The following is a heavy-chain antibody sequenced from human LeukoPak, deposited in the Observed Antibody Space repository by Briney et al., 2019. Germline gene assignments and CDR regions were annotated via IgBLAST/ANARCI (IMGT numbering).Heavy chain of an antibody. V-gene: IGHV1-8*01. D-gene: IGHD1-1*01. CDR2: MNPNSGNT. J-gene: IGHJ5*02. CDR3: ARGPRSGWNDVWFDP. Sequence: ASVKVSCKASGYTFTSYDTNWVRPATGQGVAWMGWMNPNSGNTGYAQKFQGTVTMTRNTSINTAYMELSSLRSEDTAVYYCARGPRSGWNDVWFDPWGQGTLVTVSS. CDR1: GYTFTSYD.